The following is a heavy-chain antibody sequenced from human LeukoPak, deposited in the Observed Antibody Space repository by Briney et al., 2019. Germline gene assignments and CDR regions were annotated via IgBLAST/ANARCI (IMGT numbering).Heavy chain of an antibody. Sequence: ASVKVSCKASGYTFTVYYMHWVRQAPGQGREWMGWINPNSGGTNYAQKFQGRVAMTRDTSISTAYMELSRLRSDDTAVYYCAREGSSSWYDLGRTTNWFDPWGQGTLSPSPQ. V-gene: IGHV1-2*02. CDR3: AREGSSSWYDLGRTTNWFDP. CDR2: INPNSGGT. CDR1: GYTFTVYY. J-gene: IGHJ5*02. D-gene: IGHD6-13*01.